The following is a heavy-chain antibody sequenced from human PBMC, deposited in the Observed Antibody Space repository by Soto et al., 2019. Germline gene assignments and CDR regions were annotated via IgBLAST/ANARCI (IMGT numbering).Heavy chain of an antibody. J-gene: IGHJ6*02. V-gene: IGHV4-59*01. CDR3: ASSGPSSTAAQPPLYYYYGMDV. D-gene: IGHD6-13*01. CDR1: GGSISSYY. Sequence: PSETLSLSCTVSGGSISSYYWSWIRQPPGKGLEWIGYIYYSGSTNYNPSLKSRVTISVDTSKNQFSLKLSSVTAADTAVYYCASSGPSSTAAQPPLYYYYGMDVWGQGTTVTVSS. CDR2: IYYSGST.